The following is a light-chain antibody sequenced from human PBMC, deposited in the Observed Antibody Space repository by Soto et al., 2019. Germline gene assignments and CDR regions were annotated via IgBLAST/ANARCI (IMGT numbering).Light chain of an antibody. CDR3: HHYSSWPPYT. Sequence: EIVMTQSPDTLSLSPGNRAALSCTTSQSVSSDLAWSQQKPGQAPRLLIYGASTRATGIPARFSGSGSGTEFTLTISSLQSEDFAVYYCHHYSSWPPYTFGQGTKVDIK. J-gene: IGKJ2*01. CDR1: QSVSSD. V-gene: IGKV3D-15*01. CDR2: GAS.